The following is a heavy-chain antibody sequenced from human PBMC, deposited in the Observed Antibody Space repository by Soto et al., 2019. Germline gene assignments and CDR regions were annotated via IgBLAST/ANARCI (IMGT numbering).Heavy chain of an antibody. V-gene: IGHV4-34*01. CDR3: ARGREQWLVDAFDI. Sequence: KPSETLSLTCGVYGGSFSGYYWNWIRQPPGKGLEWIGEINHSGSTKYNPSLKSRVTISVDTSKNQFSLKVRSVTAADTAVYYCARGREQWLVDAFDIWGQGTMVTVSS. CDR2: INHSGST. J-gene: IGHJ3*02. CDR1: GGSFSGYY. D-gene: IGHD6-19*01.